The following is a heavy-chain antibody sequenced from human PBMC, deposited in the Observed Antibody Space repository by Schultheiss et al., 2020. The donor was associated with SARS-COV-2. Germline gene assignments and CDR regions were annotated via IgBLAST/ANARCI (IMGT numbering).Heavy chain of an antibody. CDR3: AKTKLMYCSGGSCYPDY. D-gene: IGHD2-15*01. CDR1: GFAFSSYA. Sequence: GGSLRLSCAASGFAFSSYALHWVRQATGKGLEWVSGMGTVGDTYYAGSVKGRFTISRDNSKNTLYLQMNSLRDEDTAVYHCAKTKLMYCSGGSCYPDYWGQGTLVTVSS. V-gene: IGHV3-13*01. CDR2: MGTVGDT. J-gene: IGHJ4*02.